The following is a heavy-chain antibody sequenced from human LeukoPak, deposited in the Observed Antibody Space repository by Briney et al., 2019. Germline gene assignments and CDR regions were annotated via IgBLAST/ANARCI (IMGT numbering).Heavy chain of an antibody. CDR1: GGSISSGGYY. V-gene: IGHV4-31*03. CDR2: IYYSGST. Sequence: SQTLSLTCTVSGGSISSGGYYWSWTRQHPGKGLEWIGYIYYSGSTYYNPSPKSRVTISVDASKNQFSLKLSSVTAADTAVYYCARAYGSGTHFDYWGQGTLVTVSS. J-gene: IGHJ4*02. D-gene: IGHD3-10*01. CDR3: ARAYGSGTHFDY.